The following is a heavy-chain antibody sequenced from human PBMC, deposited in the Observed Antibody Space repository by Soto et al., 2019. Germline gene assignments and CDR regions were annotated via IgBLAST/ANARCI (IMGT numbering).Heavy chain of an antibody. J-gene: IGHJ6*02. V-gene: IGHV3-23*01. D-gene: IGHD1-26*01. Sequence: GGSLRLSCAASGFSFSNYAMTWVRQAPGTGLEWVSHISGSGDSTNYADSGKGRFTFSRDNSKNTLYLQMNSLRAEDTAVYYCAKDRLPSASAVGNGMDVWGQGTTVTVSS. CDR1: GFSFSNYA. CDR2: ISGSGDST. CDR3: AKDRLPSASAVGNGMDV.